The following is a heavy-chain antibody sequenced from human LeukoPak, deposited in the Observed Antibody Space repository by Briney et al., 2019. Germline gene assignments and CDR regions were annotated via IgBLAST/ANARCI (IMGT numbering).Heavy chain of an antibody. CDR1: GFTFSSYA. Sequence: PGGSLRLSCAASGFTFSSYAMSWVRQAPGKGLEWVSAISGSGGSTYYADSVKGRFTISRDNARNTLYLQMNGLRAEDTAVYYCARDGISCTGGHCYFASWGQGTLVTVSS. V-gene: IGHV3-23*01. J-gene: IGHJ4*02. CDR2: ISGSGGST. D-gene: IGHD2-8*02. CDR3: ARDGISCTGGHCYFAS.